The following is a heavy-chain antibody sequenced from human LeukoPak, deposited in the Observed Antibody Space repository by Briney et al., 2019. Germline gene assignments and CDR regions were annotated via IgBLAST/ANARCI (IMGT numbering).Heavy chain of an antibody. CDR3: AKQLGYCSDGSCYFPY. CDR1: GFIFNSYA. J-gene: IGHJ4*02. V-gene: IGHV3-30-3*02. CDR2: ISYDGTSQ. Sequence: GGSLRLSCAASGFIFNSYAMHWVRQAPGKGLEWVAVISYDGTSQYYADSVKGRFTIFRDNSKNTVHLQMNSLRAEDTAVYYCAKQLGYCSDGSCYFPYWGQGTLVTVSS. D-gene: IGHD2-15*01.